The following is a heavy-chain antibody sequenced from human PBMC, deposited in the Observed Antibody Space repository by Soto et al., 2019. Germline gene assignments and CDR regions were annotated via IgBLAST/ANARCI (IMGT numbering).Heavy chain of an antibody. Sequence: SETLSLTCTVSGGSISSSSYYWGWIRQPPGKGLEWIGSIYYSGSTYYNPSLKSRVTISVDTSKNQFSLKLSSVTAADTAVYYCARRRDGFFYWGQGTLVTVSS. CDR1: GGSISSSSYY. V-gene: IGHV4-39*01. D-gene: IGHD3-10*01. CDR3: ARRRDGFFY. CDR2: IYYSGST. J-gene: IGHJ4*02.